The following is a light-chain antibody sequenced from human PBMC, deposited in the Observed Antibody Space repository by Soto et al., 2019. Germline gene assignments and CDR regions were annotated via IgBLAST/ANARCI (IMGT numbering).Light chain of an antibody. Sequence: DIQMTQSPSSLSASVGDRVTITCRASQTIDTYLNWYQQNPGKAPKLLIYAASTLQNGGPSRFSGSGSGTDFTLTICSLQPEEFATYYCQQSTGIPYTVGQGTKLESK. J-gene: IGKJ2*01. CDR2: AAS. V-gene: IGKV1-39*01. CDR1: QTIDTY. CDR3: QQSTGIPYT.